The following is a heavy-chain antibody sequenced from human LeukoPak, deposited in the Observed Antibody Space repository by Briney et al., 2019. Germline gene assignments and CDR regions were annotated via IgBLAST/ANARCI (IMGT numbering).Heavy chain of an antibody. Sequence: APVKVSCKTSGYSFTNYYMHWVRQAPGQGLEWMGIINPSGGSTNYAQKFQGRVTMTRDTSTSTVYMELSSLRSEDTAVYYCARGQGLTGYFDYWGQGTLVTVSS. J-gene: IGHJ4*02. V-gene: IGHV1-46*01. CDR2: INPSGGST. CDR3: ARGQGLTGYFDY. CDR1: GYSFTNYY. D-gene: IGHD3-9*01.